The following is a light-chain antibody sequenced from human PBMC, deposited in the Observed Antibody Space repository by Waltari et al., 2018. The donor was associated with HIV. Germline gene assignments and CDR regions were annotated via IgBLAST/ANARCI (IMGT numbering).Light chain of an antibody. CDR1: QSLLHSDGKTY. V-gene: IGKV2D-29*01. CDR3: MQTVQLSWT. CDR2: EVS. Sequence: DIVMTQTPVSLSVTPGQPASIPCKSSQSLLHSDGKTYLYWYLQRPGQPPQPLMYEVSTRFAGVPDRFSGSGSGTDFTLRISRVEAEDVGVYYCMQTVQLSWTFGQGTKVQIK. J-gene: IGKJ1*01.